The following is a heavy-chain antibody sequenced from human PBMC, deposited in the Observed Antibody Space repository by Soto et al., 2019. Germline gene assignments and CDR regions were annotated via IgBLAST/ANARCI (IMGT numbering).Heavy chain of an antibody. Sequence: GASVKVSCKASGYTFTGYYMHWVRQAPGQGLEWMGWISPNSGGTNYAQKFQGWVTMTRDTSISTAYMELSRLRSDDTAVYYCAREALSISSGWYDYWGQGTLVTVSS. V-gene: IGHV1-2*04. CDR3: AREALSISSGWYDY. D-gene: IGHD6-19*01. J-gene: IGHJ4*02. CDR1: GYTFTGYY. CDR2: ISPNSGGT.